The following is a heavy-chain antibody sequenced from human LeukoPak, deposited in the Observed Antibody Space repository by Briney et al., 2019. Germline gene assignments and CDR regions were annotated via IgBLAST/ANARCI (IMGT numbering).Heavy chain of an antibody. V-gene: IGHV3-23*01. D-gene: IGHD4-17*01. Sequence: PGGSLRLSCAASGFTFTSYAMNWVRQAPGKGLEWVSSISGSAVSPHYADSVKGRFTISRDNSKNTVYLQMNSLRAEDTAVYFCAKAQSTVTPNYFDSWGQGTLVTVSS. J-gene: IGHJ4*02. CDR3: AKAQSTVTPNYFDS. CDR1: GFTFTSYA. CDR2: ISGSAVSP.